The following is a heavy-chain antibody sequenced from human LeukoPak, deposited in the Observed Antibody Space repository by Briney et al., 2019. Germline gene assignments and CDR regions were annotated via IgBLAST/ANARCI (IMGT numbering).Heavy chain of an antibody. J-gene: IGHJ4*02. CDR1: GGPISSSSYY. CDR3: ARQADRGYCSSTSCYPYYFDY. Sequence: SETLSLTCTVSGGPISSSSYYWGWIRQPPGKGLEWIGSFYYSGSTYYNPSLKSRVTISVDTSKNQFSLKLSSVTAADTAVYYCARQADRGYCSSTSCYPYYFDYWGQGTLVTVSS. V-gene: IGHV4-39*01. CDR2: FYYSGST. D-gene: IGHD2-2*01.